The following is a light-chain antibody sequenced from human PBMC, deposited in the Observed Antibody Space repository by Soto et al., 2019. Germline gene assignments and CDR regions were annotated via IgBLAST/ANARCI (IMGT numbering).Light chain of an antibody. CDR3: QQYGSLLT. J-gene: IGKJ4*01. CDR1: QSVNNSY. Sequence: EIGLTQSLGTLSLSPGERATLTCSASQSVNNSYLAWYQQKPGQAPRLLIYGASSRATGIPDRFSGSGSGTDFTLTISRLEPEDFAVYYCQQYGSLLTFGGGTKVEIK. V-gene: IGKV3-20*01. CDR2: GAS.